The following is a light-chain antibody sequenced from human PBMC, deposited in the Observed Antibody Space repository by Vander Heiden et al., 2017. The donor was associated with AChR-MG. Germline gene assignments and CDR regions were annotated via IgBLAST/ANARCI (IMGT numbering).Light chain of an antibody. CDR2: EVT. CDR1: SSDVGSYNL. J-gene: IGLJ3*02. CDR3: CSYAGSSTPVV. Sequence: QSALTQPASVSGSPGQSITISCTGTSSDVGSYNLFSWYQTHPGKAPKLMFYEVTRRPSGVSNRFSGAKSGNTASLTISGLQAEDEADYYCCSYAGSSTPVVFGGGTKLTVL. V-gene: IGLV2-23*02.